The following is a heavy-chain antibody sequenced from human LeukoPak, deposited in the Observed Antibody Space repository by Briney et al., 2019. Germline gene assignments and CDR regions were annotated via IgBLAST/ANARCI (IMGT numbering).Heavy chain of an antibody. CDR2: INAGNGNT. D-gene: IGHD5-18*01. V-gene: IGHV1-3*01. CDR1: GYTFPSYA. J-gene: IGHJ4*02. CDR3: AREGIQLWSVPFDY. Sequence: ASVKVSCKASGYTFPSYAMHWVRQAPGQRLEWMGWINAGNGNTKYSQKFQGRVTITRDASASTAYMELSSLRSEDTAVYYCAREGIQLWSVPFDYWGQGTLVTVSS.